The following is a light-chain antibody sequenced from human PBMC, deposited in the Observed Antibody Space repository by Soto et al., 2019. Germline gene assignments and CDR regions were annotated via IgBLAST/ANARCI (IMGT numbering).Light chain of an antibody. J-gene: IGKJ4*01. CDR1: QSLSSSF. V-gene: IGKV3-20*01. Sequence: ASQSLSSSFLAWYQQMPGQAPRLRSYSSSNRATGIPDRFRGGGSGADFTLTISRLEPADFAVYYCQQYGRSPLTVGGGTKVDIK. CDR2: SSS. CDR3: QQYGRSPLT.